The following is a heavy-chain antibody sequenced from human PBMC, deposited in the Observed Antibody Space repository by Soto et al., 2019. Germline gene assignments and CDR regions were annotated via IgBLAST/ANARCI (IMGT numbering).Heavy chain of an antibody. V-gene: IGHV4-4*02. Sequence: SETLSLTCAVSSGXISSSNWWSWVRQPPGKGLEWIGEIYHSGSTNYNPSLKSRVTISVDKSKNQFSLKLSSVTAADTAVYYCHLTIAAADSYYFDYWGQGTLVTVSS. CDR1: SGXISSSNW. D-gene: IGHD6-13*01. J-gene: IGHJ4*02. CDR3: HLTIAAADSYYFDY. CDR2: IYHSGST.